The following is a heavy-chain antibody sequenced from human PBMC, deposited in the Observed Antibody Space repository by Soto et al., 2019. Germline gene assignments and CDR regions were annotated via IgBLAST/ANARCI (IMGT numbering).Heavy chain of an antibody. V-gene: IGHV3-23*01. CDR1: GFTFSSYA. J-gene: IGHJ4*02. Sequence: XXSLILSFAASGFTFSSYAMSWLLQAPGKGLEWVSAISGSGGSTYYADSVKGRFTISRDNSKSMVYLQMDSLRDDDTALYYCAKDRHPDGIWSFDYWGRGILVTVSS. CDR3: AKDRHPDGIWSFDY. D-gene: IGHD1-20*01. CDR2: ISGSGGST.